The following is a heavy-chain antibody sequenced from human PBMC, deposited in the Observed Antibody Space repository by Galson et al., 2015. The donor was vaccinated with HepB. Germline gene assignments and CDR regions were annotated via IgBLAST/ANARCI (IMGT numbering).Heavy chain of an antibody. CDR1: GASVSSGSYY. CDR2: IYYSRNT. V-gene: IGHV4-61*01. Sequence: ETLSLTCTVSGASVSSGSYYWSWIRRPPGKGLEWIAYIYYSRNTNYNPSLNSRVTMSVDTSRNQFSLKLTSVSPADTAVYYCARAVVPAPSPFEYWGRGILVTVSS. J-gene: IGHJ4*02. D-gene: IGHD2-2*01. CDR3: ARAVVPAPSPFEY.